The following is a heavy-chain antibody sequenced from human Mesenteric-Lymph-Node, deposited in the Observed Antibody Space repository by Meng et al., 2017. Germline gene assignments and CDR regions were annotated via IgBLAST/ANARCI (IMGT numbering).Heavy chain of an antibody. J-gene: IGHJ6*02. CDR3: ARDTKYGMDV. V-gene: IGHV4-34*01. CDR1: GGSFNDYY. Sequence: SETLSLTCAVSGGSFNDYYWNWIRQPPGKGLEWIGEIHPSGSLNYNPSLKSRVTISLDTSKNQFSLKLSSVTAADTAVYYCARDTKYGMDVWGQGTTVTVSS. CDR2: IHPSGSL. D-gene: IGHD2-8*01.